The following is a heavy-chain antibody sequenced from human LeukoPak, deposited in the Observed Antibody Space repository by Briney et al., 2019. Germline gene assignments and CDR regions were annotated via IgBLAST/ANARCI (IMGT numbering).Heavy chain of an antibody. CDR3: ARGMWLWFGELLVTPLDDAFDI. J-gene: IGHJ3*02. D-gene: IGHD3-10*01. CDR2: INPNSGGT. Sequence: ASVKVSCKASGYTFTGYYIHWVRQAPGQGLEWMGWINPNSGGTKYAQKFQGRVTMTRDTSISTANMELSRLRSDDTAVYYCARGMWLWFGELLVTPLDDAFDIWGQGTMVTVSS. V-gene: IGHV1-2*02. CDR1: GYTFTGYY.